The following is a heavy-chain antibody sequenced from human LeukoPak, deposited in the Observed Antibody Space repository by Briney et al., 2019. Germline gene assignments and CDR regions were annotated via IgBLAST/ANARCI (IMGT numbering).Heavy chain of an antibody. CDR2: IYYSGST. Sequence: PSQTLSLTCTVSGGSISSGDYYWSWIRQPPGKGLEWIGYIYYSGSTYYNPSLKSRVTISVDTSKNQFSLKLSPVTAADTAVYYCARGTSIPAALLTFDYWGQGTLVTVSS. CDR3: ARGTSIPAALLTFDY. V-gene: IGHV4-30-4*08. CDR1: GGSISSGDYY. J-gene: IGHJ4*02. D-gene: IGHD2-2*01.